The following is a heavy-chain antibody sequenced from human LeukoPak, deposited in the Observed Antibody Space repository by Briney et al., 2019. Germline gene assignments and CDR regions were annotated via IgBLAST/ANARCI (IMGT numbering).Heavy chain of an antibody. CDR3: ATTRFFNWLLTGENDY. V-gene: IGHV3-23*01. Sequence: GGSLRLSCAASGFTVSSNYMSWVRQAPGKGLEWVSAISSSGGNTYHADSVRGRFTISRDNSKNTLFLQMNSLRAEDTAVYYCATTRFFNWLLTGENDYWGQGILVTVSS. CDR1: GFTVSSNY. J-gene: IGHJ4*02. CDR2: ISSSGGNT. D-gene: IGHD3/OR15-3a*01.